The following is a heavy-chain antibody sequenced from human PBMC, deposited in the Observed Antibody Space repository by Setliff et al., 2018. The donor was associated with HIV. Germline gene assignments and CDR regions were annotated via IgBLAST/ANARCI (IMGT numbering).Heavy chain of an antibody. V-gene: IGHV3-11*03. J-gene: IGHJ6*03. CDR2: SSTSSSNT. D-gene: IGHD6-19*01. Sequence: GGSLRLSCAACGCSFSDYYMSWIRQAPRKGMECVSYSSTSSSNTNYADSVKGRFTISRDNAKNSLYLQMNSLKTEDTAVYYCATLSGYSSGWYDFGRIASGGYYSMDVWGKGTAVTVSS. CDR3: ATLSGYSSGWYDFGRIASGGYYSMDV. CDR1: GCSFSDYY.